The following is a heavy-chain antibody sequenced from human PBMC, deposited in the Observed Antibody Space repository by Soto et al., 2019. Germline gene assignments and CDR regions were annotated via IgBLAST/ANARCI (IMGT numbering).Heavy chain of an antibody. CDR1: GYTLTELS. Sequence: ASVKVSCKVSGYTLTELSMHWVRQAPGKGLEWMGGFDPEDGETIYAQKFQGRVTMTEDTSTDTAYMELSSLRSEDTAVYYCAALQTPIAVAGRNSDYWGQGPLVTVSS. CDR3: AALQTPIAVAGRNSDY. V-gene: IGHV1-24*01. J-gene: IGHJ4*02. D-gene: IGHD6-19*01. CDR2: FDPEDGET.